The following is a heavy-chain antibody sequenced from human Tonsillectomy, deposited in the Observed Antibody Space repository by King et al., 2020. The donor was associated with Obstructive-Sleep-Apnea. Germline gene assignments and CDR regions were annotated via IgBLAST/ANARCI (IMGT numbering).Heavy chain of an antibody. CDR1: GFTFSSYA. D-gene: IGHD3-9*01. V-gene: IGHV3-23*04. J-gene: IGHJ4*02. CDR2: ISGSGGRS. Sequence: DVQLVESGGGLVQPGGSLRLSCAASGFTFSSYAMSWVRQAPGKGLEWVAAISGSGGRSYYADSVKGRFTISRDTSENTLYLQRNSRRAEAAAVYYCAKRYYDILTGYFDYWGQGTLVTVSS. CDR3: AKRYYDILTGYFDY.